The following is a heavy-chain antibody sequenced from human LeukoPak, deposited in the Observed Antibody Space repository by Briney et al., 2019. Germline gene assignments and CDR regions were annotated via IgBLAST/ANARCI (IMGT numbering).Heavy chain of an antibody. CDR3: AGGYCSGGSCFEWYYFDY. CDR2: INPSGGST. V-gene: IGHV1-46*01. Sequence: ASAKISCKASGYTFTSYYMHWVRQAPGQGLEWMGIINPSGGSTSYAQKFQGRVTMTRDTSTSTVYMELSSLRSEDTAVYYCAGGYCSGGSCFEWYYFDYWGQGTLVTVSS. J-gene: IGHJ4*02. CDR1: GYTFTSYY. D-gene: IGHD2-15*01.